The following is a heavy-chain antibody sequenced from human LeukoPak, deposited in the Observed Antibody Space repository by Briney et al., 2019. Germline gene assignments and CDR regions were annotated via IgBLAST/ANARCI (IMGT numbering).Heavy chain of an antibody. CDR3: ARENHGSFDY. V-gene: IGHV3-21*01. CDR1: GFSFSTYY. CDR2: ISSSSTYI. Sequence: GGSLRLSCAASGFSFSTYYVNWVRQAPGKGLEWVSCISSSSTYIYYADSVRGRFAISRANAKNSLYLQMNSLRAEDTAVYYCARENHGSFDYWGQGSLVTVSS. D-gene: IGHD1-14*01. J-gene: IGHJ4*02.